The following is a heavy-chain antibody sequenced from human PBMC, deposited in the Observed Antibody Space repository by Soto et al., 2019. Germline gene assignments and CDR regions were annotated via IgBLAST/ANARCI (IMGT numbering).Heavy chain of an antibody. CDR3: ARVGNISRRS. D-gene: IGHD7-27*01. CDR1: AYVLTGYE. J-gene: IGHJ1*01. CDR2: ISESGTTK. V-gene: IGHV3-48*03. Sequence: GGALRLSSVSAAYVLTGYEMNRVRQAPGKGLEWVAYISESGTTKYYADSVKGRLPISRDTAKNTIYLQMNSLRVDDTAVYYCARVGNISRRSWGKGTRGTVSS.